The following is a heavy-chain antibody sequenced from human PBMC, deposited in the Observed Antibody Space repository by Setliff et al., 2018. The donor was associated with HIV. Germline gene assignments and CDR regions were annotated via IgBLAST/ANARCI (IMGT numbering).Heavy chain of an antibody. CDR2: IYYTGNT. V-gene: IGHV4-39*07. Sequence: PSETLSLTCTVSGGSVGSSSYYWAWIRQPPRKGLEWIGSIYYTGNTKYNPSLESRVTFSIDTSENQFSLRLASVTAADTAIYYCARDDSIVLVPAIMRGDGFDFWGQGRMVTVSS. D-gene: IGHD2-2*01. CDR1: GGSVGSSSYY. J-gene: IGHJ3*01. CDR3: ARDDSIVLVPAIMRGDGFDF.